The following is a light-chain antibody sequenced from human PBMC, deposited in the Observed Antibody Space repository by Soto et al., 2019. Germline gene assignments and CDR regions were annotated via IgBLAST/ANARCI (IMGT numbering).Light chain of an antibody. Sequence: EIVLTQSPGTLSLSPGERATLSCRASQSVSKNFLAWYQQKPRQAPRLLINGASSRATGIPDRFSGSGSGTNYSPPIDRLEPEDFAVYFCRQYGSAPPTFGGGTKVAIK. J-gene: IGKJ4*01. V-gene: IGKV3-20*01. CDR1: QSVSKNF. CDR3: RQYGSAPPT. CDR2: GAS.